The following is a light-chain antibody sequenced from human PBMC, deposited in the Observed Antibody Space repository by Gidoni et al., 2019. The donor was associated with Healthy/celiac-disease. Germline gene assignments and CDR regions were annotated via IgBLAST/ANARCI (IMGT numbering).Light chain of an antibody. J-gene: IGLJ2*01. CDR3: AAWDDSLNGVV. CDR1: SANIGSNT. V-gene: IGLV1-44*01. CDR2: SNN. Sequence: QSVLTQPPSAPGSSAHRVTNSFSGSSANIGSNTVNWYQQHQGTAPKLLNYSNNQRPSRVPDRFSGSKSGTSASLAISGLQSEDEADYYCAAWDDSLNGVVFGGGTKLTVL.